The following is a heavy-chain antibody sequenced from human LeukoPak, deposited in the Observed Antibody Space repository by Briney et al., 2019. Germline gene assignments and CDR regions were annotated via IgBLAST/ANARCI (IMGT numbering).Heavy chain of an antibody. CDR2: INHSGST. Sequence: SETLSLTCAVYGGSFSGYYWSWIRQPPGKGLEWIGEINHSGSTNYNPSLKSRVTISVDTSKNQFSLKLSSVTAADTAVYYCARGPGGYYYYYMDVRGKGTTVTVSS. D-gene: IGHD3-16*01. J-gene: IGHJ6*03. CDR1: GGSFSGYY. CDR3: ARGPGGYYYYYMDV. V-gene: IGHV4-34*01.